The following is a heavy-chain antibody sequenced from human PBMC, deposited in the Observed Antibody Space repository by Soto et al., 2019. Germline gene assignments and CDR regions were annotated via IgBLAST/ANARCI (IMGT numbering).Heavy chain of an antibody. D-gene: IGHD3-3*01. CDR2: IYYSGST. CDR1: GGSISSYY. CDR3: ARSHYDFWSGSNWFVP. Sequence: PSETLSLTCTVSGGSISSYYWSWIRQPPGKGLEWIGYIYYSGSTNYNPSLKSRVTISVDTSKNQFSLKLSSVTAADTAVYYCARSHYDFWSGSNWFVPWGQGTLVTDFS. V-gene: IGHV4-59*08. J-gene: IGHJ5*02.